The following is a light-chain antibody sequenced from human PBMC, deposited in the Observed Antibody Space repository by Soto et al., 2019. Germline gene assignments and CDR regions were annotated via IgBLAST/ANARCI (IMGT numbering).Light chain of an antibody. CDR3: SSYTSSSTQV. Sequence: QSVLTQPPSVSAAPGQKVTISCSGSSSNIGGNSVSWYQQLPGTAPKLLIYDDNKRPSGIPDRFSGSKSGNTASLTISGLRAEDEADYYCSSYTSSSTQVFGGGTQLTVL. CDR2: DDN. V-gene: IGLV1-51*01. CDR1: SSNIGGNS. J-gene: IGLJ2*01.